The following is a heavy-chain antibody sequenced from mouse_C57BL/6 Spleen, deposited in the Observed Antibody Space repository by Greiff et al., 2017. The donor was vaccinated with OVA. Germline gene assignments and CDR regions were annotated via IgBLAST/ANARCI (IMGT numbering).Heavy chain of an antibody. Sequence: VQLQQPGAELVRPGTSVKLSCKASGYTFTSYWMHWVKQRPGQGLEWIGVIDPSDSYTNYNQKFKGKATLTVDTSSSTAYMQLSSLTSEDSAVYYCARSRDSNFYDFDYWGQGTTLTVSS. CDR1: GYTFTSYW. D-gene: IGHD2-5*01. J-gene: IGHJ2*01. CDR2: IDPSDSYT. V-gene: IGHV1-59*01. CDR3: ARSRDSNFYDFDY.